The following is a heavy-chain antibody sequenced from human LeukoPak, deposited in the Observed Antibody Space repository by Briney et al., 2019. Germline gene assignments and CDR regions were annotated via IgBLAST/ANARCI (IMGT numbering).Heavy chain of an antibody. Sequence: GGSLRLSCAASGFTFSSYDMLWVRQATGESLEWVSAINTAGDTYYPGSVQGRFTVSRENAKSSFYLQMNSLRAGDTAVYFCTRAPPGTGWLIDYWGQGTLVTVSS. J-gene: IGHJ4*02. CDR3: TRAPPGTGWLIDY. D-gene: IGHD6-19*01. CDR2: INTAGDT. CDR1: GFTFSSYD. V-gene: IGHV3-13*04.